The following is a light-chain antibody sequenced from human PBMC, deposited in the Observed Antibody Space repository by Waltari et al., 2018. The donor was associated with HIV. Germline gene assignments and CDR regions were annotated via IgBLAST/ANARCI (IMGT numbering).Light chain of an antibody. CDR2: GNS. J-gene: IGLJ3*02. CDR1: SSNIGAGYD. V-gene: IGLV1-40*01. Sequence: QSVLTPPPSVSGAPGQRVTISCTGSSSNIGAGYDVHWYQQLPGTAPKLLIYGNSNRPSGVPDRFSGSKSGTSASLAITGLQAEDEADYYCRSYDSSLSGSVFGGGTKLTVL. CDR3: RSYDSSLSGSV.